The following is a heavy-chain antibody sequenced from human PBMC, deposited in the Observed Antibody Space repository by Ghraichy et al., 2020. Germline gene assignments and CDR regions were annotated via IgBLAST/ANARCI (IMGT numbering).Heavy chain of an antibody. CDR2: IYHSGST. CDR1: GGSISSSNW. D-gene: IGHD6-6*01. J-gene: IGHJ6*03. Sequence: LETLSLTCAVSGGSISSSNWWSWVRQPPGKGLEWIGEIYHSGSTNYNPSLKSRVTISVDKSKNQFSLKLSSVTAADTAVYYCARVGMEWVYSSSSGYYYYMDVWGKGTTVTVSS. CDR3: ARVGMEWVYSSSSGYYYYMDV. V-gene: IGHV4-4*02.